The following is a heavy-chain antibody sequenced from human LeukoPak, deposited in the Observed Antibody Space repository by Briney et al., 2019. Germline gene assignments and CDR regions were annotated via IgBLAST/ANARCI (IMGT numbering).Heavy chain of an antibody. D-gene: IGHD1-26*01. CDR2: ISYDGSNK. J-gene: IGHJ4*02. V-gene: IGHV3-30-3*01. CDR1: GFTFSSYA. Sequence: PGGSLRLSCAASGFTFSSYAIHWVRQAPGKGLEWVAVISYDGSNKCYADSVKGRFTISRDNSKNTLYLQMNSLRAEDTAVYYCARDKDGSHNFDYWGQGTLVTVSS. CDR3: ARDKDGSHNFDY.